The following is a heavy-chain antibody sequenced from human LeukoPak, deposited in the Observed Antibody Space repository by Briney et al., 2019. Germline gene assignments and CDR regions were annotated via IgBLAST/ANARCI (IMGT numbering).Heavy chain of an antibody. CDR2: ISGSGGST. D-gene: IGHD4-23*01. Sequence: GGSLRLSCAASGFTFSSYAMSWVRQAPGKGLERVSAISGSGGSTYYADSVKGRFTISRDNSKNTLYLQMNSLRAEDTAVYYCASRTTDYGGNYWGQGTLVTVSS. CDR1: GFTFSSYA. J-gene: IGHJ4*02. V-gene: IGHV3-23*01. CDR3: ASRTTDYGGNY.